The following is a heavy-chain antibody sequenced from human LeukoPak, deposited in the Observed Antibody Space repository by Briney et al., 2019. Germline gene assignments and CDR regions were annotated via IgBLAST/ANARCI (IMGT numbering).Heavy chain of an antibody. CDR2: INHSGST. CDR1: GGSFSGYY. V-gene: IGHV4-34*01. CDR3: AGAVVRGVISDY. Sequence: SETLSLTCAVYGGSFSGYYWSWIRQPPGKGLEWIGEINHSGSTNYNPSLKSRVTISVDTSKNQFSLKLRSVTAADTAVYYCAGAVVRGVISDYWGQGTLVTAS. D-gene: IGHD3-10*01. J-gene: IGHJ4*02.